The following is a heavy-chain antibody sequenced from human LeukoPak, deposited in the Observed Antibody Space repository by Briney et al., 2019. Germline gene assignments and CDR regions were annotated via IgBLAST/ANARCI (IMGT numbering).Heavy chain of an antibody. CDR3: ATGTSSGHHDY. V-gene: IGHV1-24*01. D-gene: IGHD3-22*01. CDR2: VYPEDGET. J-gene: IGHJ4*02. Sequence: GASVKVSCKVSGYTLTELSMHWVRQGPGKGLEWMAGVYPEDGETIYAQKVQGRVTMTEDTSTDTTYMELSSLRTEDTAVYYCATGTSSGHHDYWGQGTLVTVSS. CDR1: GYTLTELS.